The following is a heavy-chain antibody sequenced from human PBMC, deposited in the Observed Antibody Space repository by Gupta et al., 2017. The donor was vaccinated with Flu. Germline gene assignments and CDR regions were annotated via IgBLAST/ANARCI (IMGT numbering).Heavy chain of an antibody. CDR3: ARDLKVIGSPPLDY. D-gene: IGHD1-26*01. CDR2: IWYDGGHK. V-gene: IGHV3-33*01. Sequence: HWVRQAPGKGLEWVAVIWYDGGHKDYADSVKGRFTISRDNSKNTVYLQMDSLRGEDTAVYYCARDLKVIGSPPLDYWGQGTLVTVFS. J-gene: IGHJ4*02.